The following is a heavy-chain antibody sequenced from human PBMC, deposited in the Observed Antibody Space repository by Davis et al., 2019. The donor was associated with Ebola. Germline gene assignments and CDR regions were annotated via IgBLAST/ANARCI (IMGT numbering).Heavy chain of an antibody. J-gene: IGHJ6*02. Sequence: ASVKVSCKASGGTFSSYAISWVRQAPGQGLEWMGWINPNSGGTNYAQKFQGWVTITRDTSASTAYMELSSLRSEDTAVYYCASYSNSQHYYYYYGMDVWGQGTTVTVSS. D-gene: IGHD4-11*01. CDR1: GGTFSSYA. CDR2: INPNSGGT. CDR3: ASYSNSQHYYYYYGMDV. V-gene: IGHV1-2*04.